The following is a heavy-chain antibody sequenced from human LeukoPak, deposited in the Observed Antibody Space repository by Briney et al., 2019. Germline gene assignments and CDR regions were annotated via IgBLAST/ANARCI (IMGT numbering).Heavy chain of an antibody. D-gene: IGHD2-2*01. Sequence: SETLSLTCTVSGGSISSSSYYWGWIRQPPGKGLEWIGSIYYSGSTYYNPSLKSRVTISVGTSKNQFSLKLSSVTAADTAVYYCARFPARGDIVVVPAASDAFDIWGQGIMVTVSS. CDR3: ARFPARGDIVVVPAASDAFDI. V-gene: IGHV4-39*01. CDR2: IYYSGST. CDR1: GGSISSSSYY. J-gene: IGHJ3*02.